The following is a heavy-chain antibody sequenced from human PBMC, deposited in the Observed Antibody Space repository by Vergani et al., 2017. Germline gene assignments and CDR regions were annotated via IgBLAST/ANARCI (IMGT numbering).Heavy chain of an antibody. J-gene: IGHJ4*02. D-gene: IGHD3-22*01. Sequence: EVQLVESGGGLVQPGRSLRLSCAASGFTFDDYAMHWVRQAPGKGLEWVSGISWNSGSIGYADSVKGRFTISRDNAKNSLYLQMNSLRAEATALYYCAKDISYDSSGYYDYWGQGTLVTVSS. CDR3: AKDISYDSSGYYDY. CDR1: GFTFDDYA. V-gene: IGHV3-9*01. CDR2: ISWNSGSI.